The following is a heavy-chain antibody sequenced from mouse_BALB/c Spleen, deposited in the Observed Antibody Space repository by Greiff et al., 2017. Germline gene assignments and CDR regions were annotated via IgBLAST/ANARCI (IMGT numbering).Heavy chain of an antibody. J-gene: IGHJ3*01. D-gene: IGHD2-4*01. Sequence: VQLQESGPGLVAPSQSLSITCTVSGFSLTSYGVHWVRQPPGKGLEWLGVIWAGGSTNYNSALMSRLSISKDNSKSQVFLKMNSLQTDDTAMYYCARDDDYDVGWFAYWGQGTLVTVSA. CDR3: ARDDDYDVGWFAY. V-gene: IGHV2-9*02. CDR2: IWAGGST. CDR1: GFSLTSYG.